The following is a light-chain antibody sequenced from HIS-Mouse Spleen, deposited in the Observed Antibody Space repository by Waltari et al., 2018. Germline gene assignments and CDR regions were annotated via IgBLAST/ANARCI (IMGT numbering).Light chain of an antibody. J-gene: IGLJ1*01. CDR3: SSYTSSSTPYV. CDR2: YVS. V-gene: IGLV2-14*03. CDR1: ISHVSRSTY. Sequence: QSALTQPASVSGSPGQSIPISCTGPISHVSRSTYVHRYQQHPGNAPKLMIYYVSNRPSGVSNRFSGSKSGNTASLTISGLQAEDEADYYCSSYTSSSTPYVFGTGTKVTVL.